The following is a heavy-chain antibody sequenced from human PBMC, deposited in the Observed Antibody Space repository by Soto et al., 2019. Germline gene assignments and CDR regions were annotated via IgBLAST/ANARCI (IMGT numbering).Heavy chain of an antibody. D-gene: IGHD6-19*01. Sequence: PGGSLRLSCAASGFTFSSYAMHWVRQAPGKGLERVAVISYDGSNKYYADSVKGRFTISRDNSKNTLYLQMNSLRAEDTVVYFCAREGSSGWYRWDAFDIWGQGTMVTVSS. J-gene: IGHJ3*02. CDR1: GFTFSSYA. CDR3: AREGSSGWYRWDAFDI. V-gene: IGHV3-30-3*01. CDR2: ISYDGSNK.